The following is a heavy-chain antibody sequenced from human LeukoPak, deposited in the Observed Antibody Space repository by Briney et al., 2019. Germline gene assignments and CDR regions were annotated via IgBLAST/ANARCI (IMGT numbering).Heavy chain of an antibody. CDR3: STDPPLTGGGYFDY. CDR2: IKSNVDGGTR. D-gene: IGHD7-27*01. V-gene: IGHV3-15*07. CDR1: GATFSNLW. J-gene: IGHJ4*02. Sequence: GGSLRLSCVVSGATFSNLWMNWVRQAPGKGLEWVGRIKSNVDGGTRDYAAPLKGRFTISRDDSKNTLYLQMNSLETEDTAIYYCSTDPPLTGGGYFDYWGQGALVSVSS.